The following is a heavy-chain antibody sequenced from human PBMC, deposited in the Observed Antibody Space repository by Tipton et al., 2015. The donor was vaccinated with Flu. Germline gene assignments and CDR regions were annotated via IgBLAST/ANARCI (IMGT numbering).Heavy chain of an antibody. D-gene: IGHD3-22*01. Sequence: QVQLVQSGAEVKKPGTSVKVSCRASGYTFTNFGISWVRQPPGQGLEWMGWINAYNGNADYGQKVKGRVTMTTDTSTSTAYMELRSLRFDDTAVYYCARRMGDSSGSLWDSWGQGTPVTVSS. J-gene: IGHJ4*02. CDR3: ARRMGDSSGSLWDS. CDR2: INAYNGNA. CDR1: GYTFTNFG. V-gene: IGHV1-18*01.